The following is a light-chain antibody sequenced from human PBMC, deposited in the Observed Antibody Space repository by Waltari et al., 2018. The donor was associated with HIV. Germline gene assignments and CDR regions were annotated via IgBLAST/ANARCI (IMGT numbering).Light chain of an antibody. J-gene: IGLJ2*01. CDR3: SSYTSSSTVV. V-gene: IGLV2-14*03. CDR1: SSDVGAYNY. CDR2: DVS. Sequence: QSALTQPASVSGSPGPSITISCTGTSSDVGAYNYVPLYQLHPGKAPKLMIYDVSNRPSGVSDRFSGSKSANTASLTISGLQAEDEAHYYCSSYTSSSTVVFGGGTKLTVL.